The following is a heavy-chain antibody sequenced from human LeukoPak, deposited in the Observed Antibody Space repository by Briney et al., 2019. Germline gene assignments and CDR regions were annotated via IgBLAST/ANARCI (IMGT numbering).Heavy chain of an antibody. CDR1: GYTFTSYA. V-gene: IGHV1-69*13. D-gene: IGHD6-19*01. J-gene: IGHJ4*02. CDR2: IIPIFGTA. CDR3: ARVYSSGWYVSGWGSYFDY. Sequence: SVKVSCKASGYTFTSYAISWVRQAPGQGLEWMGGIIPIFGTANYAQKFQGRVTITADESTSTAYMELSSLRSEDTAVYYCARVYSSGWYVSGWGSYFDYWGQGTLVTVSS.